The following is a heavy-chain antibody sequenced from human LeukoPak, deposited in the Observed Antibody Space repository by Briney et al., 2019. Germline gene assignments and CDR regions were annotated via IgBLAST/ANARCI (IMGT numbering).Heavy chain of an antibody. J-gene: IGHJ4*02. Sequence: QPGGSLRLSCAASGFTVSSNDMSWVRQAPGKGLEWVSLIYSGGSAYYADSVKGRFTISGDNAKNSLYLQMNSLRAEDTAVYYCARVRRYSSGYYFYFDYWGQGTLVTVSS. D-gene: IGHD3-22*01. V-gene: IGHV3-66*01. CDR3: ARVRRYSSGYYFYFDY. CDR1: GFTVSSND. CDR2: IYSGGSA.